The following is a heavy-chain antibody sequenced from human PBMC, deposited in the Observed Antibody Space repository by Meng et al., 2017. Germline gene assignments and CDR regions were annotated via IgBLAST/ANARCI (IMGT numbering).Heavy chain of an antibody. CDR3: ARGRVVNWFDP. CDR2: INHSGST. D-gene: IGHD2-15*01. CDR1: GGSFSGYY. V-gene: IGHV4-34*01. J-gene: IGHJ5*02. Sequence: QVQLQQWGEGLLKPSETLSLTCAVYGGSFSGYYWSWTRQPPGKGLEWIGEINHSGSTNYNPSLKSRVTISVDTSKNQFSLKLSSVTAADTAVYYCARGRVVNWFDPWGQGTLVTVSS.